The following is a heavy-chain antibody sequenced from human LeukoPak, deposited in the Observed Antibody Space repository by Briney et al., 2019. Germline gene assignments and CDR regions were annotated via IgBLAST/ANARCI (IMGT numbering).Heavy chain of an antibody. Sequence: GASVKVSCKASGYTFTGYYMHWVRQAPGQGLEWMGWINPNSGGTNYAQKFQGRVTMTRDTSISTAYMELSRLRSDDTAVYYCARDRESSSWTGNYYYYYMDVWGKGTTVTVSS. V-gene: IGHV1-2*02. CDR1: GYTFTGYY. J-gene: IGHJ6*03. CDR3: ARDRESSSWTGNYYYYYMDV. D-gene: IGHD6-13*01. CDR2: INPNSGGT.